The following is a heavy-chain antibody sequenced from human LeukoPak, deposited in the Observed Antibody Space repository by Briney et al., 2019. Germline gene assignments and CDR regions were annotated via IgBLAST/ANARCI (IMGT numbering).Heavy chain of an antibody. CDR1: GGSISGGSYY. CDR3: AHSSDDSSGYYLNDFDY. D-gene: IGHD3-22*01. V-gene: IGHV2-5*08. CDR2: IYWDDDK. Sequence: QTLSLTCTVSGGSISGGSYYWSWIRQPPGKALEWLALIYWDDDKRYSPSLKSRLTITKDTSKNQVVLTMTNMDPVDTATYYCAHSSDDSSGYYLNDFDYWGQGTLVTVSS. J-gene: IGHJ4*02.